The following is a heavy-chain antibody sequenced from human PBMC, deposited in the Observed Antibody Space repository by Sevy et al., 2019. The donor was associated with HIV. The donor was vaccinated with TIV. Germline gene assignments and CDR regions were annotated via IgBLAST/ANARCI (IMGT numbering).Heavy chain of an antibody. D-gene: IGHD5-18*01. CDR3: ARGKSRYGYALNY. Sequence: GGFLRLSCAASGFSVNSNYMNWVRQAPGKGLEGVSVIYSDETTYHADSAKDRFTISRDNSKNMLYLQMSSLRAEDTANYYCARGKSRYGYALNYWGQGTLVTVSS. J-gene: IGHJ4*02. V-gene: IGHV3-66*01. CDR2: IYSDETT. CDR1: GFSVNSNY.